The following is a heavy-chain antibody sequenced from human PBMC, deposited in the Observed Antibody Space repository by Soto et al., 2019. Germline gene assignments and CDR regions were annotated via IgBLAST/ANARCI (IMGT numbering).Heavy chain of an antibody. J-gene: IGHJ4*02. D-gene: IGHD6-13*01. V-gene: IGHV4-39*01. CDR1: GGSISSDIYY. CDR2: MYYSGST. Sequence: QLQLQESGPGLVKPSETLSLMCTVSGGSISSDIYYWGWVRQPPGKGLEWIGSMYYSGSTYYNSSLKSRVTMSVDTSKNQFSLKLTSVTAADTAVYYCARHGTPWNSISFDFWGQGTLVTVSS. CDR3: ARHGTPWNSISFDF.